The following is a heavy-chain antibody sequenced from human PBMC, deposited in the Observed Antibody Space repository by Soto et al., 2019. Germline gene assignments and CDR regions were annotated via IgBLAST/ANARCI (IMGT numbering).Heavy chain of an antibody. J-gene: IGHJ5*02. Sequence: SVKVSCKASGFTFTSSAMQWVRQARGQRLEWIGRIVVGSGNTNYAQKFQERVTITRDMSTSTAYMELSSLRSEDTAVYYCAADRGRYGSGSYYIGGEGAWGQGTLVTVSS. CDR1: GFTFTSSA. CDR3: AADRGRYGSGSYYIGGEGA. D-gene: IGHD3-10*01. V-gene: IGHV1-58*02. CDR2: IVVGSGNT.